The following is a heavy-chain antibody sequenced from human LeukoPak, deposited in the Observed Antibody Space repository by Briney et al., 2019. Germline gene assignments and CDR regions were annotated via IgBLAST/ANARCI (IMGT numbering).Heavy chain of an antibody. J-gene: IGHJ6*03. V-gene: IGHV3-30*02. CDR1: GFTFSSYG. CDR3: AKVGGCPAWYYMDV. D-gene: IGHD4/OR15-4a*01. Sequence: GGSLRLSCAASGFTFSSYGMHWVRQAPGKGLEWVEFIRYDGSNKYYADSVKGRFTISRDNSKNTLYLQMNSLRAEDTAVYYCAKVGGCPAWYYMDVWGKGTTVTVSS. CDR2: IRYDGSNK.